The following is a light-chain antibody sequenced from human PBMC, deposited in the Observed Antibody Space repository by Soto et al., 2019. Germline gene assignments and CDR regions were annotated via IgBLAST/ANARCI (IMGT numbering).Light chain of an antibody. CDR3: SSYTSNNTPS. J-gene: IGLJ1*01. CDR2: DVS. CDR1: SNDVGGYKY. Sequence: QSGLTQPASLSGSPGQSITISCTGTSNDVGGYKYVSWYQHHPGKAPKLMIYDVSNRASGVSNRFSGYKSGNTASLTISGLQAEDEADYYCSSYTSNNTPSFGPGTKVTVL. V-gene: IGLV2-14*03.